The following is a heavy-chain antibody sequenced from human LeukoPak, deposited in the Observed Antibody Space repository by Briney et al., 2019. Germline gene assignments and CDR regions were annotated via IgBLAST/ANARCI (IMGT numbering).Heavy chain of an antibody. D-gene: IGHD4-17*01. J-gene: IGHJ4*02. CDR1: GDSINSYY. CDR3: ARGSYGDDPRAEEYYFDY. CDR2: INHSGST. Sequence: SETLSLTCIVFGDSINSYYWSWIRQPPGKGLEWIGEINHSGSTNYNPSLKSRVTISVDTSKNQFSLKLSSVTAADTAVYYCARGSYGDDPRAEEYYFDYWGQGTLVTVSS. V-gene: IGHV4-34*01.